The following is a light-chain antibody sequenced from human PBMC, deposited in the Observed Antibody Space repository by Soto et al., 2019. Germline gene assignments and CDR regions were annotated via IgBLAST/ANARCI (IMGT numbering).Light chain of an antibody. CDR3: QQSYSTHT. CDR2: AAS. Sequence: DIQMTQSPSSLSASVGDRVTITCRASQSISSYLNWYQQKPGKAPKVLIYAASSLQSGVPSRFSGSGSGTDFTLTISSLQPEDFATYYCQQSYSTHTFGQGTRLEI. V-gene: IGKV1-39*01. J-gene: IGKJ5*01. CDR1: QSISSY.